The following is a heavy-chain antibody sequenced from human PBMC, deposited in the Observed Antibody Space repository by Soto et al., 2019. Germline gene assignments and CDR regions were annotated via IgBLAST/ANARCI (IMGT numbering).Heavy chain of an antibody. J-gene: IGHJ3*02. D-gene: IGHD3-10*01. CDR1: GFTFSNSG. CDR2: IVVGSGDT. CDR3: AAASKMVRGVTDDFAI. Sequence: QMQLVQSGPEVKKPGTSVKVSCKASGFTFSNSGIQWVRQARGQRLEWIGWIVVGSGDTDYAQRFQERVTITWAMSTTTAYMELSSLRSEDTAVYYCAAASKMVRGVTDDFAIWGLGTMVTVSS. V-gene: IGHV1-58*02.